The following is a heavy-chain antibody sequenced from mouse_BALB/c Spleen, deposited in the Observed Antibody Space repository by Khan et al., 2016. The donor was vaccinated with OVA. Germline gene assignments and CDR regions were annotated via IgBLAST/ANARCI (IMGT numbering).Heavy chain of an antibody. V-gene: IGHV3-2*02. CDR2: ISYSGNT. CDR3: ARIKGGNFDY. CDR1: GYSITSDYA. Sequence: EVQLQESGPGLVKPSQSLSLTCTVTGYSITSDYAWNWIRQFPGNNLEWMGYISYSGNTKYTPSLKSRISITRDTSKNKFFLQLNSVTIEDTATYYCARIKGGNFDYWGQGTTLTVSS. J-gene: IGHJ2*01.